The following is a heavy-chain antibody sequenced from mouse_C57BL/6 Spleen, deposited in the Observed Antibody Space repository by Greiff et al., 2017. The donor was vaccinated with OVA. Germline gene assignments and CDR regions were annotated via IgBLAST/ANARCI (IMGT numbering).Heavy chain of an antibody. CDR3: AVPLAGTFAY. CDR1: GFTFSSYG. J-gene: IGHJ3*01. D-gene: IGHD4-1*01. V-gene: IGHV5-6*02. CDR2: ISSGGSYT. Sequence: EVKLEESGGDLVKPGGSLKLSCAASGFTFSSYGMSWVRQTPDKRLEWVATISSGGSYTYYPDSVKGRFTISRDNAKNTLYLQMSSLKSEDTAMYYCAVPLAGTFAYWGQGTLVTVSA.